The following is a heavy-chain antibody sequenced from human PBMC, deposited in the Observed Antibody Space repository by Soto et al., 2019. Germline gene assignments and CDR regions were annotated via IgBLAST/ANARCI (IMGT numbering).Heavy chain of an antibody. Sequence: SGPTLVNPTQTLTLTCTFSGFSPSTSGMCVSWIRQPPGKALEWLARIDWDDDKYYSTSLKTRLTIAKDTSKNQVVLTMTNMDPVDTATYYCARTADYYYYYYLDVWGKGTTVTVSS. CDR2: IDWDDDK. J-gene: IGHJ6*03. CDR3: ARTADYYYYYYLDV. V-gene: IGHV2-70*11. CDR1: GFSPSTSGMC.